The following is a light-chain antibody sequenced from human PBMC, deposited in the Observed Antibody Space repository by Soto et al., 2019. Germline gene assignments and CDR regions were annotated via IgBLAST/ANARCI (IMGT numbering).Light chain of an antibody. V-gene: IGKV3-15*01. CDR3: QQYNNWPPRIT. CDR2: GAS. Sequence: EIVMTQSPATLSVSPGERATLSCRASQSVRSNLAWYQQKPGQAPRLLIYGASTRATSIPARFSGSGSGTECTLTNSSLQSEDFAVYYCQQYNNWPPRITFGQGTRLEIK. J-gene: IGKJ5*01. CDR1: QSVRSN.